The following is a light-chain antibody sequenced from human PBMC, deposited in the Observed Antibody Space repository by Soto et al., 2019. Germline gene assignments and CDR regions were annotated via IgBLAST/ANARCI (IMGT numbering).Light chain of an antibody. J-gene: IGKJ4*01. Sequence: DIQLIQSPATLSASVGDRITITCRASENIFKFLAWYQQRSGRAPNLLIYAASDLETGVPSRFSGSGSGTEFTLTIDSLQPDDSATYYCQHYNTQSITFGGGTKVDVK. CDR2: AAS. V-gene: IGKV1-5*01. CDR3: QHYNTQSIT. CDR1: ENIFKF.